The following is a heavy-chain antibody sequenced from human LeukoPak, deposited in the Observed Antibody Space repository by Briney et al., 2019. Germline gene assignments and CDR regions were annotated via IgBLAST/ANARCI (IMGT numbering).Heavy chain of an antibody. V-gene: IGHV4-38-2*02. D-gene: IGHD5-12*01. Sequence: SETLSLTCAVSGYSISSGFYWGWIRQPPGKGLEWIGSIFHGGSTYYNPSLKSRVTISVDTSKNQFSLKLSSVTAADTAVYYCARDGGLPYYFDYWGQGTLVTVSS. J-gene: IGHJ4*02. CDR2: IFHGGST. CDR3: ARDGGLPYYFDY. CDR1: GYSISSGFY.